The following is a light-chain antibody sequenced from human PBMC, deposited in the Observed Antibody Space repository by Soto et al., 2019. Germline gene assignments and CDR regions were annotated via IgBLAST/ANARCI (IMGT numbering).Light chain of an antibody. CDR3: AAWDDSLNGLVV. Sequence: QSVLTQPPSASGTPGQRVTISCSGTSSNIGSNTANWYQQLPGTAPKLLIYGNNQRPSGVPDRFSGSKSGTSASLAISGLLSEDEADYYCAAWDDSLNGLVVFGGGTKVTVL. CDR1: SSNIGSNT. J-gene: IGLJ2*01. CDR2: GNN. V-gene: IGLV1-44*01.